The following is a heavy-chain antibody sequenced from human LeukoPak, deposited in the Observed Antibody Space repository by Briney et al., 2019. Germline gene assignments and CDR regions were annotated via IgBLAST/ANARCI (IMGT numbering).Heavy chain of an antibody. J-gene: IGHJ4*02. CDR3: AIAQTWDGLFES. Sequence: GGSLRLSCAASGIAVSGNYMSWVRQTPGKGLEWVSFISINTNTFYADSVRGRFTISRDTSKNTLLLQMNSLRDEDSAIYYCAIAQTWDGLFESWGQGTLVSVSS. CDR1: GIAVSGNY. CDR2: ISINTNT. V-gene: IGHV3-53*01. D-gene: IGHD1-26*01.